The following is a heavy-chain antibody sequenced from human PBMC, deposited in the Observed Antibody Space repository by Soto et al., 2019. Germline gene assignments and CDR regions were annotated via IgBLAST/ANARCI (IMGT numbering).Heavy chain of an antibody. D-gene: IGHD2-2*01. CDR1: GGSFSDHY. J-gene: IGHJ4*02. CDR3: ARVGGFSCLSDY. V-gene: IGHV4-34*01. Sequence: QVQLQQWGAGLLKPSETLSLTCAVYGGSFSDHYWSWIRQPPGKGLEWIGEISHSGSTNYNPSLKSRVTISVDTSENQFSLKLSSVSAADTAVYYCARVGGFSCLSDYWGQGTLVTVSS. CDR2: ISHSGST.